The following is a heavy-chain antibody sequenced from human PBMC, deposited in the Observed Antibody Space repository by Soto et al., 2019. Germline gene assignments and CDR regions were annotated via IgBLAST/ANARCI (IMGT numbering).Heavy chain of an antibody. CDR3: ARVGSSASYGSFDL. D-gene: IGHD6-19*01. CDR1: GFGFTNYN. J-gene: IGHJ3*01. CDR2: ISVISSYI. V-gene: IGHV3-21*02. Sequence: EVQLVESGGGLVKPGGSLRLSCAASGFGFTNYNINWVRQSPGKGLEWVSSISVISSYIYYAYSVQCRFTISRDNGKSSIFLQMNSMRAEDTAVYYCARVGSSASYGSFDLWGQATTVNVSS.